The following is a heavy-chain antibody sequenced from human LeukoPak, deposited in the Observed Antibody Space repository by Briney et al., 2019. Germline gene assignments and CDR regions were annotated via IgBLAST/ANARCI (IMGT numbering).Heavy chain of an antibody. Sequence: PGGSLRLSCAASGFTFSSYGMNWVRQAPGKGLEWVSYISSSGSTIYYADSVKGRFTISRDNAKNSLYLQMNSLRAEDTAVYYCASSLIITSQSIVHYFDYWGQGTLVTVSS. CDR1: GFTFSSYG. V-gene: IGHV3-48*03. CDR3: ASSLIITSQSIVHYFDY. J-gene: IGHJ4*02. D-gene: IGHD1-14*01. CDR2: ISSSGSTI.